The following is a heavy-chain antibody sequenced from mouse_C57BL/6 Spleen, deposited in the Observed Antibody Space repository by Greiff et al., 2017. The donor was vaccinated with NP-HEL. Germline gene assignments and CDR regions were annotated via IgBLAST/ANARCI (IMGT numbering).Heavy chain of an antibody. D-gene: IGHD1-1*01. CDR1: GYTFTSYW. CDR3: ARPPTVVATDWYFDV. J-gene: IGHJ1*03. Sequence: QVQLQQPGAELVKPGASVKLSCKASGYTFTSYWMQWVKQRPGQGLEWIGEIDPSDSYTNYNQKFKGKATLTVDTSSSTAYMQLSSLTSEDSAVYYCARPPTVVATDWYFDVWGTGTTVTVSS. CDR2: IDPSDSYT. V-gene: IGHV1-50*01.